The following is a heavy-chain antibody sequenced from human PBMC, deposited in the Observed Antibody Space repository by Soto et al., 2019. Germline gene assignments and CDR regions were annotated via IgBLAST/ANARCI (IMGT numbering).Heavy chain of an antibody. D-gene: IGHD3-3*01. CDR2: MNPNSGNT. Sequence: ASVKVSCKASGYTFTSYDINWVRQATGQGLEWMGWMNPNSGNTGYAQKFQGRVTMTRNTSISTAYMELSSLRSEDTAVYYCARIRTRITIFGVVTNDALDIWGQGTMVTVSS. J-gene: IGHJ3*02. V-gene: IGHV1-8*01. CDR3: ARIRTRITIFGVVTNDALDI. CDR1: GYTFTSYD.